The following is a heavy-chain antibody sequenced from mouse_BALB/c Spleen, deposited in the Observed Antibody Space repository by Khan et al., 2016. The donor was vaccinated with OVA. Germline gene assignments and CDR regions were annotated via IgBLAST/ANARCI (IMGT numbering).Heavy chain of an antibody. J-gene: IGHJ3*01. D-gene: IGHD1-1*02. CDR1: GFTFSSFG. V-gene: IGHV5-17*02. Sequence: VQLKESGGGLVQPGGSRKISCAASGFTFSSFGMHWVRQAPEKGLEWVAYISSDSYTIYYADTVKGRFTISRDNPRKTLFLQMTSLGSEDTAMHYCARGSWAWFAYWGQGTLVTVSA. CDR2: ISSDSYTI. CDR3: ARGSWAWFAY.